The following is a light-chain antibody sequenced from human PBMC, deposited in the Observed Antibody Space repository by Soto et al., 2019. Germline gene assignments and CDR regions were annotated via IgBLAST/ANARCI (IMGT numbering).Light chain of an antibody. CDR1: SSNIGAGYD. Sequence: QSVLTQPTSVSGAPGQRGTISCTGSSSNIGAGYDVHWYQQLPGTAPKILIYGNSNRPSGVPDRFSGSKSGTSASLAITGLQAEDEADYYCQSYDSSLSVWVFGGGTKLTVL. J-gene: IGLJ3*02. CDR3: QSYDSSLSVWV. V-gene: IGLV1-40*01. CDR2: GNS.